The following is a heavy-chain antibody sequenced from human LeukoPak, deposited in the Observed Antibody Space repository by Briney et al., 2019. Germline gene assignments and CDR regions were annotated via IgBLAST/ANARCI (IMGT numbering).Heavy chain of an antibody. CDR3: ARRAGPPRPTYYYMDV. D-gene: IGHD1-14*01. CDR1: GYTFISYG. V-gene: IGHV1-18*01. CDR2: ISAYNGNT. J-gene: IGHJ6*03. Sequence: ASVKVSCKASGYTFISYGISWVRQAPGQGLEWMGWISAYNGNTNYAQKLQGRVTMTTDTSTSTAYMELRSLRSDDTAVYYCARRAGPPRPTYYYMDVWGKGTTVTVPS.